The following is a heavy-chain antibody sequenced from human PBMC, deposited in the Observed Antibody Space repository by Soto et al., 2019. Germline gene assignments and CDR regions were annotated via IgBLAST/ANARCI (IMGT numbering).Heavy chain of an antibody. D-gene: IGHD6-6*01. Sequence: PGESLKISCQGSGYSFTSYWISWVRQMPGKGLEWMGRIDPSDSYTNYSPSFQGHVTISADKSISTAYLQWSSLKASDTAMYYCASVIAARFSAFDIWGQGTMVTVSS. CDR2: IDPSDSYT. CDR3: ASVIAARFSAFDI. CDR1: GYSFTSYW. J-gene: IGHJ3*02. V-gene: IGHV5-10-1*01.